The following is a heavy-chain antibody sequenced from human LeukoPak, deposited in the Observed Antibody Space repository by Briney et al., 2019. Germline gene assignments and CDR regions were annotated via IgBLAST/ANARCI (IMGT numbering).Heavy chain of an antibody. Sequence: SETLSPTCTVSGGSISSSSYYWGWIRQPPGKGLEWIGSIYYSGSTYYNPSLKSRVTISVDTSKNQFSLKLSSVTAADTAVYYCARGGPRYCSGGSCYFGYWGQGTLVTVSS. CDR1: GGSISSSSYY. J-gene: IGHJ4*02. CDR2: IYYSGST. CDR3: ARGGPRYCSGGSCYFGY. V-gene: IGHV4-39*01. D-gene: IGHD2-15*01.